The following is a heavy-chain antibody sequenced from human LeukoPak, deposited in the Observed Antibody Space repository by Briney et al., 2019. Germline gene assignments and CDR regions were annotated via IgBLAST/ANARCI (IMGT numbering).Heavy chain of an antibody. V-gene: IGHV4-59*12. J-gene: IGHJ4*02. CDR1: GCSISSYY. D-gene: IGHD6-25*01. Sequence: SETLSLTCTASGCSISSYYWNWVRQPPGKGLEWIGYIYYSGSTNYNPSLKSRVTISVDTSKNQFSLTLTSVTAANAAMFYCARERGAAPLKAAAIPNPYFDYWGQGTLVTVSS. CDR3: ARERGAAPLKAAAIPNPYFDY. CDR2: IYYSGST.